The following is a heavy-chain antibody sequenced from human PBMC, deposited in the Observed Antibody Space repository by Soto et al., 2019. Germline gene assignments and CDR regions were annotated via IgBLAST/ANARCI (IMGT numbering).Heavy chain of an antibody. V-gene: IGHV3-23*01. Sequence: GGSLRLSCAASGFPLSTYGMTWVRQAPGKGLEWVSAITGTGGNTYYVDSVKGRFTSSRENSKNMLYLQMNSLRVEDTAVYYCARIRGYWYGLDVWGQGTTVTFYS. CDR1: GFPLSTYG. J-gene: IGHJ6*02. CDR2: ITGTGGNT. CDR3: ARIRGYWYGLDV.